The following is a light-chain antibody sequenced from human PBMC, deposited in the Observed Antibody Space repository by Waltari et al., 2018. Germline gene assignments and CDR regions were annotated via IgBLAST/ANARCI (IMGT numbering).Light chain of an antibody. J-gene: IGKJ5*01. CDR1: QSVSRRY. CDR2: SAS. V-gene: IGKV3-20*01. CDR3: QEFGSSPTVT. Sequence: IVLTQSPGTLSLSPGERATLSCRASQSVSRRYLAWYQQKPGQAPRVVIYSASGRATGIPDRFSGSGSGTDFTLTISRLEPEDFAMYYCQEFGSSPTVTFGQGTRLEIK.